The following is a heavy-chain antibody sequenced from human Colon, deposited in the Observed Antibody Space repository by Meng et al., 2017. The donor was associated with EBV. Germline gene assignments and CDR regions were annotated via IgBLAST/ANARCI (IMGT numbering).Heavy chain of an antibody. CDR1: GDSTSKSSYY. Sequence: QLKMQESGPGLVKPSEPLSLTCTVSGDSTSKSSYYWAWIRQPPGKGLEWIGSVYYLGNTYYNPSFKSRLTISIDTSKNQFSLRLRSVTAADTAVYYCARRFEGYSPDKWGQGTLVTVSS. V-gene: IGHV4-39*07. D-gene: IGHD3-22*01. J-gene: IGHJ1*01. CDR2: VYYLGNT. CDR3: ARRFEGYSPDK.